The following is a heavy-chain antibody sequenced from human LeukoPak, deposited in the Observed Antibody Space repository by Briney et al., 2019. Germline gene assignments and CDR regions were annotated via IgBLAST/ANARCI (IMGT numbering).Heavy chain of an antibody. D-gene: IGHD3-16*01. Sequence: PGGSLRLSCAASGFTFSSYWMHWVRQAPGKGLVWVSRINSDGSSTSYADSVKGRFTISRDNAKNTLYLQMNSLRAEDMALYYCVKDGGGREDYLDHWGQGTLVTVSS. CDR3: VKDGGGREDYLDH. CDR1: GFTFSSYW. V-gene: IGHV3-74*01. J-gene: IGHJ4*02. CDR2: INSDGSST.